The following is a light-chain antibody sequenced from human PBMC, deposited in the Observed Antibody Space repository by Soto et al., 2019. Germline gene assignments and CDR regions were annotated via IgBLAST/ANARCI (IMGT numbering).Light chain of an antibody. CDR1: QSVSSN. J-gene: IGKJ1*01. CDR2: GAS. V-gene: IGKV3-15*01. Sequence: EIVMTQSPATLSVSPGERATLSCRASQSVSSNLAWYQQKPGQAPRLLIYGASTRATGIPARFSGSGSGTEFTLTISGLRSEDFAVYYCQQYNNWWTFGQGTKVEIE. CDR3: QQYNNWWT.